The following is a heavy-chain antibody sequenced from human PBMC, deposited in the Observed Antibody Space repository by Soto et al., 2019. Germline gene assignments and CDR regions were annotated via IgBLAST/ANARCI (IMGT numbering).Heavy chain of an antibody. D-gene: IGHD3-3*01. CDR3: VTGHWNYFDY. J-gene: IGHJ4*02. Sequence: QVQLVESGGGVVQPGWSLRLSCAASGFTFSNNGMHWVRQAPGKGLEWVAFYVDSVKGRFSISRDNSQNPLYLKMNSLRGEDTAVYYCVTGHWNYFDYWGQGTLVTVSS. V-gene: IGHV3-30*02. CDR1: GFTFSNNG.